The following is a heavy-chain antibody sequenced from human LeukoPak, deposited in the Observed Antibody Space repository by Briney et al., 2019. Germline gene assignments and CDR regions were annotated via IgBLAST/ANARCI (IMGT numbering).Heavy chain of an antibody. CDR3: ARLYYGSGSYYILAGYNWFDP. V-gene: IGHV3-20*04. J-gene: IGHJ5*02. Sequence: GGSLRLSCAASGFTFSSYAMSWVRQAPGKGLEWVSGINWNGGSTGYADSVKGRFTISRDNAKNSLYLQMNSLRAEDTALYYCARLYYGSGSYYILAGYNWFDPWGQGTLVTVSS. CDR2: INWNGGST. D-gene: IGHD3-10*01. CDR1: GFTFSSYA.